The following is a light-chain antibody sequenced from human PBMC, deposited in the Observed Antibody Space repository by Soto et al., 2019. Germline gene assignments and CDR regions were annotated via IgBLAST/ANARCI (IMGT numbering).Light chain of an antibody. V-gene: IGLV1-40*01. CDR3: QSYDSSLSGSV. CDR2: GNS. Sequence: QSVLTQPPSVSGAPGQRVTISCTGSSSNIGAGYHVHWYQQLPGTAPKLLIYGNSNRPSGVPDRFSGSKSGTSASLAITGLHPEDEADYYCQSYDSSLSGSVFGGGTKLTVL. J-gene: IGLJ3*02. CDR1: SSNIGAGYH.